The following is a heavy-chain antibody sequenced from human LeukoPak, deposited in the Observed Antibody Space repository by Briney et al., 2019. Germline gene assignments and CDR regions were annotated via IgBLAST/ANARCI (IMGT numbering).Heavy chain of an antibody. V-gene: IGHV1-8*01. Sequence: ASVKVSCKASGYTFTSYDINWVRQATGQGLEWMGWMNPNSGNTGYAQKLQGRVTMTTDTSTSTAYMELRSLRSDDTAVYYCARSPHNSSSWWSDWGQGTLVTVSS. J-gene: IGHJ4*02. CDR3: ARSPHNSSSWWSD. CDR2: MNPNSGNT. D-gene: IGHD6-13*01. CDR1: GYTFTSYD.